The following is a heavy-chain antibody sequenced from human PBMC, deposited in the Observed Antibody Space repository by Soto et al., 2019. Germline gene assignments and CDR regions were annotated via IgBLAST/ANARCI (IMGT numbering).Heavy chain of an antibody. CDR2: IKQDGSEK. CDR1: GFTFSSYW. D-gene: IGHD6-13*01. Sequence: GSLRLSCAASGFTFSSYWMSWVRQAPGKGLEWVANIKQDGSEKYYVDSVKGRFTISRDNAKNSLYLQMNSLRAEDTAVYYCASVAAAGIFYYYYYGMDVWGKGTTVTVSS. V-gene: IGHV3-7*01. J-gene: IGHJ6*04. CDR3: ASVAAAGIFYYYYYGMDV.